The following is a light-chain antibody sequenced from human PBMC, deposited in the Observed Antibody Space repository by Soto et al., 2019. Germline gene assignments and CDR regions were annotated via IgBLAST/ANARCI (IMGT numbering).Light chain of an antibody. V-gene: IGLV2-14*01. J-gene: IGLJ1*01. CDR3: CSSTSSSPYV. CDR2: DVI. CDR1: GSDVGGYNY. Sequence: QSVLTQPASVSGSPGQSITISCTGTGSDVGGYNYVSWYQQYPGKAPKLIIYDVIHRPLGVSNRFSGSRSGNTASLTISGLQAEDEADYHCCSSTSSSPYVFGTGTKLTVL.